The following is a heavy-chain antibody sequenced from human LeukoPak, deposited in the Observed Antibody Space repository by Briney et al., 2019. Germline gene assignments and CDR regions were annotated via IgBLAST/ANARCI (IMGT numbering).Heavy chain of an antibody. V-gene: IGHV3-53*01. CDR1: GFTVSSND. D-gene: IGHD4-17*01. J-gene: IGHJ4*02. Sequence: GGSLRLSCAASGFTVSSNDMSWVRQAPGKGLECISVIYSGGSTDYADSVKGRLTISRDNSKNTLYLQMNSLRAEDTAVYYCARVSYGYLDYWGQGTLVTVSS. CDR3: ARVSYGYLDY. CDR2: IYSGGST.